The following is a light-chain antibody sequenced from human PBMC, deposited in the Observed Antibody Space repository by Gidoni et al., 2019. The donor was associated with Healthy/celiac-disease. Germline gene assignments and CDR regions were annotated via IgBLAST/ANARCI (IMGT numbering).Light chain of an antibody. CDR1: QSISSY. V-gene: IGKV1-39*01. CDR3: QQGYSTPLT. Sequence: DIQMTQSPSSLSASVGDRVTITCRASQSISSYLNWYQQKPGKAPKLLIYAASSLLSGVPSRFSGSGSGTDFTLTISSLQPEDFATYYCQQGYSTPLTFGGGTKVEIK. CDR2: AAS. J-gene: IGKJ4*01.